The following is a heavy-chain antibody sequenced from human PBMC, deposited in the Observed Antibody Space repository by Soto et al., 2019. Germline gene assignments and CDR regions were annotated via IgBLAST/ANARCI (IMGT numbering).Heavy chain of an antibody. V-gene: IGHV3-23*01. Sequence: EVLLLESGGGLGQPGGSLRLSCAASGFNFSSYAMTWVRQAPGKGLEWISAILGGGDMTYNADSVKGQFTISRDNSKNTLYLQMNNLRVEDTALYYCAKSAYSSSYFWHFDLWGRGTLVTVSS. CDR3: AKSAYSSSYFWHFDL. J-gene: IGHJ2*01. CDR1: GFNFSSYA. D-gene: IGHD6-6*01. CDR2: ILGGGDMT.